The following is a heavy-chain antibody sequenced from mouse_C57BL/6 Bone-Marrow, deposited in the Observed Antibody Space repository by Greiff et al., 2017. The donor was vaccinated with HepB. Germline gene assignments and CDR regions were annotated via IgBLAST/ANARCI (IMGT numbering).Heavy chain of an antibody. Sequence: EVQLQQSGPELVKPGASVKISCKASGYSFTGYYMNWVKQSPEKSLEWIGEINPSTGGTTYNQKFKAKATLTVDKSSSTAYMQLKSLTSEDSAVYYCAMVYYDYDPFDYWGQGTTLTVSS. CDR2: INPSTGGT. V-gene: IGHV1-42*01. J-gene: IGHJ2*01. CDR1: GYSFTGYY. CDR3: AMVYYDYDPFDY. D-gene: IGHD2-4*01.